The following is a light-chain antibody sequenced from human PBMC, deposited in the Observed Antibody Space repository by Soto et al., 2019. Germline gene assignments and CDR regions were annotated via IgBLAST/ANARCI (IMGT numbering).Light chain of an antibody. CDR3: QDYDSILSGVV. CDR2: GNS. CDR1: SSNIGAGYD. Sequence: QSVLTQPPSVSGAPGTRVTISCTGSSSNIGAGYDVHWYRQTPGTAPKILIYGNSNRPSGVPDRFAGSKSGTSAAQAIIGVEAKDEAEYYYQDYDSILSGVVFGGGAKVTGL. J-gene: IGLJ2*01. V-gene: IGLV1-40*01.